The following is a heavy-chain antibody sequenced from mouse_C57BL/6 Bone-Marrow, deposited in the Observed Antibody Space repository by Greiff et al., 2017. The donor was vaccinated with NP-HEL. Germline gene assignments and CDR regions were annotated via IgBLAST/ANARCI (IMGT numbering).Heavy chain of an antibody. CDR1: GYTFTSYG. CDR2: IYPRSGNT. Sequence: QVQLKESGAELARPGASVKLSCKASGYTFTSYGISWVKQRTGQGLEWIGEIYPRSGNTYYNEKFKGKATLTADKSSSTAYMELRSLTSEDSAVYFCARRGVITAYYFDYWGQGTTLTVSS. J-gene: IGHJ2*01. V-gene: IGHV1-81*01. CDR3: ARRGVITAYYFDY. D-gene: IGHD1-1*01.